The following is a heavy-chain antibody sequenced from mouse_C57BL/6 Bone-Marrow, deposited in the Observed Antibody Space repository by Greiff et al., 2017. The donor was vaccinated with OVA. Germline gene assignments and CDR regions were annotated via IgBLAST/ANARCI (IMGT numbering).Heavy chain of an antibody. CDR1: GYTFTSHW. J-gene: IGHJ2*01. V-gene: IGHV1-56*01. Sequence: VKLVESGPELVRPGASVKISCKAPGYTFTSHWMQWVRQRPGQGLEWIGEIFPGSGSTYYNEKFKGKATLTVDTSSSTAYMQLSSLTSEDSAVYFCAITTVVANYFDYWGQGTTLTVSS. CDR2: IFPGSGST. D-gene: IGHD1-1*01. CDR3: AITTVVANYFDY.